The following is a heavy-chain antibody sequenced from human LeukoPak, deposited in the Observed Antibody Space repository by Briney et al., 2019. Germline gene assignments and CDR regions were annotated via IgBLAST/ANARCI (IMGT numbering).Heavy chain of an antibody. D-gene: IGHD3-16*01. Sequence: GGSLRLSCAASGFTFSSYSMNWVRQAPGKGLEWVSSISSSSSYIYYADSVKGRFTISRDNSKNTLYLQMDSLRAEDTAVYYCAKMFLKLGADYWGQGTLVTVSS. CDR3: AKMFLKLGADY. CDR2: ISSSSSYI. J-gene: IGHJ4*02. CDR1: GFTFSSYS. V-gene: IGHV3-21*04.